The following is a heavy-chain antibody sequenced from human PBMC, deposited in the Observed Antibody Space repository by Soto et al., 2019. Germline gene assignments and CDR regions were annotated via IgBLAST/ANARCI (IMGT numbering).Heavy chain of an antibody. CDR2: IHHSGRT. Sequence: PSETLSLTCAVYGGSFSGYYWTCIRHPPGTGLEWIGEIHHSGRTNYNPALKSRVTISVDTSKNQFSLKLTSVTAADTAVYYCAREKITGLFDYWGQGTLVTVS. CDR1: GGSFSGYY. CDR3: AREKITGLFDY. J-gene: IGHJ4*02. V-gene: IGHV4-34*01. D-gene: IGHD3-10*01.